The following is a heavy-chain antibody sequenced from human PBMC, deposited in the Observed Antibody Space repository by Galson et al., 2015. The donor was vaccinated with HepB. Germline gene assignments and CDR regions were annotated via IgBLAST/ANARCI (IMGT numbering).Heavy chain of an antibody. D-gene: IGHD3-22*01. CDR3: VTCYDSSGYSFDAFDI. J-gene: IGHJ3*02. Sequence: SLRLSCAASGSTFSSYAMSWVRQAPGKGLEWVSAISGSGGSTYYADSVKGRFTISRDNSKNTLYLQMNSLRAEDTAVYYCVTCYDSSGYSFDAFDIWGQGTMVTVSS. V-gene: IGHV3-23*01. CDR1: GSTFSSYA. CDR2: ISGSGGST.